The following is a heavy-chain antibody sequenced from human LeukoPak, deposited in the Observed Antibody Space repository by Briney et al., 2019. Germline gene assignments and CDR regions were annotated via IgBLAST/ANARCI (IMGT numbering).Heavy chain of an antibody. CDR3: ARGGDSSGYYYPVFDY. V-gene: IGHV4-34*01. CDR2: INHSGCT. D-gene: IGHD3-22*01. Sequence: SETLSLTCAVYGGSFSGYYWSWIRQPPGKGLEWIGEINHSGCTNYNPSLKSRVTISVDTSRNQFSLKLSSVTAADTAVYYCARGGDSSGYYYPVFDYWGQGTLVTVSS. CDR1: GGSFSGYY. J-gene: IGHJ4*02.